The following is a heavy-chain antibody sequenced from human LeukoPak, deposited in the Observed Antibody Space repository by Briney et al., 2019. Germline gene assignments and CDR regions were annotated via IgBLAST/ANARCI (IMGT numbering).Heavy chain of an antibody. CDR2: ITAAGDTT. Sequence: GGSLRLSCVASGFTFSSNAMTWVRQAPGKGLECVSAITAAGDTTFYADSVKGRFTTSRDNSKNTLYLQLNNLRAEDTALYYCAKAFGTNGYYQLPIDFWGQGTLVTVSS. J-gene: IGHJ4*02. CDR3: AKAFGTNGYYQLPIDF. V-gene: IGHV3-23*01. CDR1: GFTFSSNA. D-gene: IGHD3-22*01.